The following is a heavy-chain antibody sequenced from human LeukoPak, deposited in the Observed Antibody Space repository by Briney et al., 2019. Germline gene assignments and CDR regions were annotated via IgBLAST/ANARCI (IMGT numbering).Heavy chain of an antibody. CDR2: IREDGSVK. Sequence: GGSLRLSCVVSGITFSKYWMSWVRQAPGKGLEWVANIREDGSVKYYADSVKGRFTISRDNAKNSLYLQMNSLRDEDTAVYYCARDSYYYYGMDVWGQGTTVTVSS. CDR3: ARDSYYYYGMDV. J-gene: IGHJ6*02. CDR1: GITFSKYW. V-gene: IGHV3-7*01.